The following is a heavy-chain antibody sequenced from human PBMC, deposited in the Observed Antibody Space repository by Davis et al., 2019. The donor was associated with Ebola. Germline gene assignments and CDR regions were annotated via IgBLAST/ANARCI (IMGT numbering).Heavy chain of an antibody. CDR1: GFTFGDYA. CDR3: SRGGAVKFDY. D-gene: IGHD4-17*01. V-gene: IGHV3-49*04. CDR2: IRSKRYDGTT. J-gene: IGHJ4*02. Sequence: SCTTSGFTFGDYAMTWVRQAPGKGLEWVGFIRSKRYDGTTQYAASMKGRFTISRDDSKSIAYLQMNSLRDEDTALYYCSRGGAVKFDYWGQGTLVTVSS.